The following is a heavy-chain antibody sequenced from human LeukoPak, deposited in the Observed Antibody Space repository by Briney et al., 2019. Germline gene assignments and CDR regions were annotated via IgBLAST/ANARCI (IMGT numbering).Heavy chain of an antibody. CDR1: GFTFSSYS. D-gene: IGHD5-12*01. V-gene: IGHV3-21*01. CDR3: ARDSSSGYSGYDV. J-gene: IGHJ4*02. CDR2: ISSSSSYI. Sequence: GGSLRLSCAASGFTFSSYSMNWVRQAPGKRLEWVSSISSSSSYIYYADSVKGRFTISRDNAKNSLYLQMNSLRAEDTAVYYCARDSSSGYSGYDVWGQGTLVTVSS.